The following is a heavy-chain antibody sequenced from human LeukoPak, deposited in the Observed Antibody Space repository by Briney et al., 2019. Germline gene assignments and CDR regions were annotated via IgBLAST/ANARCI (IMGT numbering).Heavy chain of an antibody. CDR3: ARAREWELHDY. CDR2: INPSGGST. D-gene: IGHD1-26*01. J-gene: IGHJ4*02. Sequence: ASVKVSCKASGYTFTSYYMHWVRQAPGQGLEWMGIINPSGGSTSYAQKFQGRVTMTRDTSTSTVYMELSSLRSDDTAVYYCARAREWELHDYWGQGTLVTVSS. V-gene: IGHV1-46*01. CDR1: GYTFTSYY.